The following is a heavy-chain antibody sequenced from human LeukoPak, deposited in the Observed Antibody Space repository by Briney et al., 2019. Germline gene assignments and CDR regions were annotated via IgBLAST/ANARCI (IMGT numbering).Heavy chain of an antibody. CDR2: INPSGGST. CDR3: AFNDGDSVDY. J-gene: IGHJ4*02. D-gene: IGHD2-21*02. CDR1: GYTFTSYY. V-gene: IGHV1-46*01. Sequence: ASVKVSCKASGYTFTSYYMHWVRQAPGQGLEWMGIINPSGGSTSYAQKFQGRVAMTRDTCTSTVYMELSSLRSEDTAVYYCAFNDGDSVDYWGQGTLVTVSS.